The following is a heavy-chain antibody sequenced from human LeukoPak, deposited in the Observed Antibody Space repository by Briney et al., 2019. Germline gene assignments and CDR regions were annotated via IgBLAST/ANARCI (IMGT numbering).Heavy chain of an antibody. D-gene: IGHD2-21*02. V-gene: IGHV4-4*07. CDR1: GGSISSYY. CDR2: VYTSGTT. CDR3: ARGPNVVVTAIPIDY. Sequence: SETLSLTCTVSGGSISSYYWSWIRQPAGKGLEWIGRVYTSGTTNYNPSLRSRVTMSVDTSKNQFSLKLNSVTAADTAVYYCARGPNVVVTAIPIDYWGQGILVTVSS. J-gene: IGHJ4*02.